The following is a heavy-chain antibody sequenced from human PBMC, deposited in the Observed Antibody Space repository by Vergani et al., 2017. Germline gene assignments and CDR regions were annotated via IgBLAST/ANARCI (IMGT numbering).Heavy chain of an antibody. J-gene: IGHJ6*03. D-gene: IGHD3-22*01. V-gene: IGHV5-51*01. Sequence: EVQLVQSGAEVKKPGESLKISCKGSGYSFTSYWIGWVRQMPGKGLEWMGIIYPGDSDTRYSPSFQGQVTIAADKSISTAYLQWSSLKASDTAMYYCARLRRYYYDSSGYMDVWGQGTTVTVSS. CDR1: GYSFTSYW. CDR3: ARLRRYYYDSSGYMDV. CDR2: IYPGDSDT.